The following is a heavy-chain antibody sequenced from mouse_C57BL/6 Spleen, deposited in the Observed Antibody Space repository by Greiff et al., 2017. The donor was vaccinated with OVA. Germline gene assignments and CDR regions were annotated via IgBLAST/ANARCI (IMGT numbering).Heavy chain of an antibody. D-gene: IGHD1-1*01. V-gene: IGHV1-54*01. Sequence: QVQLKQSGAELVRPGTSVKVSCKASVYAFTNYLIEWVKQRPGQGLEWIGVINPGSGGNNYNEKFKGKATLTADKSSSTAYMQLSSLTSEDSAVYFCARWGTTVVATGDYWGQGTTLTVSS. J-gene: IGHJ2*01. CDR3: ARWGTTVVATGDY. CDR1: VYAFTNYL. CDR2: INPGSGGN.